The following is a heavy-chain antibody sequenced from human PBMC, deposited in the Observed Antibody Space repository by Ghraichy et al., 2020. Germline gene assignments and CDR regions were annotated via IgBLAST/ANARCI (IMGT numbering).Heavy chain of an antibody. CDR2: IDWDDDK. V-gene: IGHV2-70*01. J-gene: IGHJ5*02. CDR1: GFSLSTSGMC. D-gene: IGHD3-3*01. CDR3: ARVHQYYDFWSGYRNWFDP. Sequence: SGPTLVKPTQTLTLTCTFSGFSLSTSGMCVSWIRQPPGKALEWLALIDWDDDKYYSTSLKTRLTISKDTSKNQVVLTMTNMDPVDTATYYCARVHQYYDFWSGYRNWFDPWGQGTLVTVSS.